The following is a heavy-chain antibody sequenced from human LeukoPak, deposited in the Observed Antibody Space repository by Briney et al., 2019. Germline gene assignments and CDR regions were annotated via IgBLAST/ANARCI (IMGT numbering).Heavy chain of an antibody. V-gene: IGHV4-30-4*08. J-gene: IGHJ4*02. CDR2: IYYSGST. CDR1: GGSISSGDYY. D-gene: IGHD5-18*01. CDR3: ARDLGYSYVFVEDDRPDLAGN. Sequence: TSGTLSLTCTVSGGSISSGDYYWSWIRQPPGKGLEWIGYIYYSGSTYYNPSLKSRVTISVDTSKNQFSLKLSSVTAADTAVYYCARDLGYSYVFVEDDRPDLAGNRGQGTLVTVSS.